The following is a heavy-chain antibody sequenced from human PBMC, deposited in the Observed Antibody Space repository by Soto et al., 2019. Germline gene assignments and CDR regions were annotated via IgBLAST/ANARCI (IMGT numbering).Heavy chain of an antibody. CDR2: ISCSGGST. CDR1: GFTFSSYG. J-gene: IGHJ4*02. D-gene: IGHD6-13*01. Sequence: PGGSLRLSCAASGFTFSSYGMHWVRQAPGKGLEWVSAISCSGGSTYYADSVKGRFTISRDNSKNTLYLQMNSLRAEDTAAYYCAKDSEPYSSPFDYWGQGTLVTVS. CDR3: AKDSEPYSSPFDY. V-gene: IGHV3-23*01.